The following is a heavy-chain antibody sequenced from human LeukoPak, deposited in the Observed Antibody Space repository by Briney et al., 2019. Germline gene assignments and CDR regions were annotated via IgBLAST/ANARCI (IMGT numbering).Heavy chain of an antibody. CDR2: MFHTGST. Sequence: SETLSLTCTVSGYSISEGYFWVWIRQPPGKGLEWIGSMFHTGSTYYNPSLKSRVSISIDTSENQFSLKLSSVTAADTAVYYCARDLRVVGATTQRWLDPWGQGTLVTVSS. CDR1: GYSISEGYF. J-gene: IGHJ5*02. D-gene: IGHD2-15*01. V-gene: IGHV4-38-2*02. CDR3: ARDLRVVGATTQRWLDP.